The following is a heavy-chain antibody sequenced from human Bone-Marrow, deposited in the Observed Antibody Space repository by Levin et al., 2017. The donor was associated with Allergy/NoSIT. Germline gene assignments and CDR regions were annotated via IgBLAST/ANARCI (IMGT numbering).Heavy chain of an antibody. CDR3: ARDWDIIVGRDAAGTTFDF. CDR2: TIPILGTT. D-gene: IGHD1-26*01. V-gene: IGHV1-69*06. J-gene: IGHJ3*01. CDR1: GCTFSRYG. Sequence: SVKVSCKASGCTFSRYGISWVRQAPGQRLEWMGGTIPILGTTNYAQKFQGRITISADKSTSTAYMELSRLRSEDTAMYYCARDWDIIVGRDAAGTTFDFWGQGTMVTVSS.